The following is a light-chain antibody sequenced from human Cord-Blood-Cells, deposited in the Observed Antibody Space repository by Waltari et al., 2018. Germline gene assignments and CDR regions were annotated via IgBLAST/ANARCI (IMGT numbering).Light chain of an antibody. Sequence: DIQXTXSPSXLSASVXDRXXXTCRASQSISSYLNWYQXKPGKAPKLLIYAASSLQSGVPSRFSGXXSGTDFTLTXSSLXPXDFATYYCXQSYXXXPTFGXXTKLEIK. CDR3: XQSYXXXPT. J-gene: IGKJ2*01. V-gene: IGKV1-39*01. CDR2: AAS. CDR1: QSISSY.